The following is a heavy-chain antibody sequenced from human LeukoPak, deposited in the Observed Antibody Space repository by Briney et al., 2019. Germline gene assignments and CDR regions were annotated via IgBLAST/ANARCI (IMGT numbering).Heavy chain of an antibody. CDR1: GFTVSSNY. CDR3: ARDRPALGGDAFDI. Sequence: GGSLRLSCAASGFTVSSNYMSWVRQAPGKGLEWVSVIYSGGSTYYADSVKGRFTISRDNSKNTLYLQMNSLRAEDTAVYYCARDRPALGGDAFDIWGQGTMVTVS. J-gene: IGHJ3*02. D-gene: IGHD7-27*01. V-gene: IGHV3-66*02. CDR2: IYSGGST.